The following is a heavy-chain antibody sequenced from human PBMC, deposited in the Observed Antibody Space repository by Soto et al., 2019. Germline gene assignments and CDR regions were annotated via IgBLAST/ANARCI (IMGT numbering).Heavy chain of an antibody. J-gene: IGHJ4*02. CDR2: INPSDGST. CDR3: ARPPYRGTGYSFFDY. Sequence: ASVKVSCKASGYTFTSYYLHWVRQAPGQGLEWMGIINPSDGSTSYAQKFQGRVTMTRDTSTSTVYMELSSLRSEDTAVYYCARPPYRGTGYSFFDYWGQGTLVTVSS. V-gene: IGHV1-46*03. D-gene: IGHD5-18*01. CDR1: GYTFTSYY.